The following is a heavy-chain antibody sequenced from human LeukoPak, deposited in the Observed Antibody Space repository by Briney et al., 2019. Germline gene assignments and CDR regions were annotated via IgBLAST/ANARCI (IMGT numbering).Heavy chain of an antibody. CDR1: GYTFTGYY. CDR2: INPNSGGT. J-gene: IGHJ3*02. D-gene: IGHD2-2*01. Sequence: GASVKVSCKASGYTFTGYYMHWVRQAPGQGLEWMGWINPNSGGTNYAQKFQGRVTMTRDTSISTAYMELSRLRSDDTAVYYCARDRSNTYPGAFDIWGQGTMVTVSS. V-gene: IGHV1-2*02. CDR3: ARDRSNTYPGAFDI.